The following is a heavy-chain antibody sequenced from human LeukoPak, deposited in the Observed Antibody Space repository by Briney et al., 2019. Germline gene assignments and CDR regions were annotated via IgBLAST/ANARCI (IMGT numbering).Heavy chain of an antibody. CDR2: INSGGST. Sequence: GGSLRLSCAASGFTVNSNYMSWVRQAPGKGLEWVSVINSGGSTYYADSVKGRFTISRDNSKNTLYLQMNSLRAEDTAVYYCAKDRTGSSGSYYDLDYWGQGTLVTVSS. J-gene: IGHJ4*02. D-gene: IGHD3-22*01. CDR3: AKDRTGSSGSYYDLDY. V-gene: IGHV3-53*01. CDR1: GFTVNSNY.